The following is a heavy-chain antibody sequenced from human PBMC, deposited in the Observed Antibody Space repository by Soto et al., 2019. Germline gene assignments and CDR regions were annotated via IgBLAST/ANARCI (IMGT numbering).Heavy chain of an antibody. J-gene: IGHJ4*02. CDR3: ARSGDNYNRLDY. Sequence: GGSLRLSCEGSRFTFSDYYISWIRQAPGKGLEWISYSSNSGTFSRYADSVKGRFSISRDNTKNLLYLQMNSLRAEDTAVYYCARSGDNYNRLDYWGQGTPVTVSS. V-gene: IGHV3-11*06. CDR2: SSNSGTFS. CDR1: RFTFSDYY. D-gene: IGHD1-1*01.